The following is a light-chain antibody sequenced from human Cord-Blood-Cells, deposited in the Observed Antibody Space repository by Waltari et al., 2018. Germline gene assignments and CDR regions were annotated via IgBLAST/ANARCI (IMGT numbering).Light chain of an antibody. J-gene: IGLJ3*02. CDR2: EGS. CDR3: CSYAGSSTFWV. Sequence: QSALTPPASVSGSPGQSITIYCTGTSSDVGSYNLVSWYQQHPGKAPKLMIYEGSKRPSGVSNRFSGSKSGNTASLTISGLQAEDEADYYCCSYAGSSTFWVFGGGTKLTVL. V-gene: IGLV2-23*01. CDR1: SSDVGSYNL.